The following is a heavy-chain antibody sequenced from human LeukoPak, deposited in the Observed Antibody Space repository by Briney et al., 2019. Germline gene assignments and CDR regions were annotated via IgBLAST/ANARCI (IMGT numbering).Heavy chain of an antibody. Sequence: GGSLRLSCAASGFTFSSYAMSWVRQAPGKGLEWVSYISSSSSTIYYADSVKGRFTISRDNAKNSLYLQMNSLRDEDTAVYYCAREYLSITMIVADNYGMDVWGQGTTVTVSS. CDR3: AREYLSITMIVADNYGMDV. D-gene: IGHD3-22*01. CDR2: ISSSSSTI. V-gene: IGHV3-48*02. CDR1: GFTFSSYA. J-gene: IGHJ6*02.